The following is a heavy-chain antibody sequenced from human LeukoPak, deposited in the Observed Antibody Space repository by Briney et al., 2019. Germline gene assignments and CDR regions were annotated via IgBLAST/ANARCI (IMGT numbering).Heavy chain of an antibody. CDR2: FSRSGPDA. CDR3: AKGSLGSWYYFDY. Sequence: GGSLRLSCAASGFTFGSSAMSWVRQAPGKGPEWVSTFSRSGPDAYYADSVKGRFTIFRDNSKNTLYLQMNSLRAEDTAVYYCAKGSLGSWYYFDYWGQGTLVTVSS. J-gene: IGHJ4*02. CDR1: GFTFGSSA. D-gene: IGHD6-13*01. V-gene: IGHV3-23*01.